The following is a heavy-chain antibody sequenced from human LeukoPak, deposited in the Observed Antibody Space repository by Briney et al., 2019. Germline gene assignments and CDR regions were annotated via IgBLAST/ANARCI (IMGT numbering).Heavy chain of an antibody. Sequence: SETLSLTCTVSGGSISSGGYYWSWIRQHPGKGLEWIGYIYYSGSTSYNPSLKSRVTISVDTSKNQFSLKLSSVTAADTAVYYCARLNASLEPFYFDYWGQGTLVTVSS. CDR1: GGSISSGGYY. D-gene: IGHD3-3*01. CDR3: ARLNASLEPFYFDY. CDR2: IYYSGST. V-gene: IGHV4-31*03. J-gene: IGHJ4*02.